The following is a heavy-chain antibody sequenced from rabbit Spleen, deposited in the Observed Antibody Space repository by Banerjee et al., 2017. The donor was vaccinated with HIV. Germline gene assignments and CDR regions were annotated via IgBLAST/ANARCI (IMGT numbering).Heavy chain of an antibody. CDR1: GFSFNSGYD. J-gene: IGHJ6*01. CDR2: IYNGDGST. Sequence: QSLEESGGDLVKPGASLTLTCKASGFSFNSGYDMCWVRQAPGKGLEWFACIYNGDGSTYYASWAKGRFTISKTSSTTVTLQMTSLTAADTATYFCARDTGSSFSSYGMDLWGPGTLVTVS. V-gene: IGHV1S40*01. D-gene: IGHD8-1*01. CDR3: ARDTGSSFSSYGMDL.